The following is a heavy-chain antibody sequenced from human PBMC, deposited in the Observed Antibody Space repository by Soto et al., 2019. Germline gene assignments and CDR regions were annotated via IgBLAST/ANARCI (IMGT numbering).Heavy chain of an antibody. CDR3: VRGVVVVVGSTAENFDP. CDR1: GFTFTKYS. V-gene: IGHV3-48*02. Sequence: EVRLVESGGGLVQPGGSLRLSCVTSGFTFTKYSMNWVRQAPGKGLEWVSYISYSGETKYYADSLKGRYAISRDDAKNSVYLQMNSLRDEDTACYYCVRGVVVVVGSTAENFDPGGQGPLVTVSS. J-gene: IGHJ5*02. CDR2: ISYSGETK. D-gene: IGHD2-15*01.